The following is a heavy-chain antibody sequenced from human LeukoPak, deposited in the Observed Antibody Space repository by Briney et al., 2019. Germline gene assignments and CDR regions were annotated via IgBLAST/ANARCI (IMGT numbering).Heavy chain of an antibody. Sequence: GGSLRLSCAASGFTFSSFGMHWVRQAPGKGLEWVAYIRFDGSDRYYADYVKGRFTISRDNSRNTLYMQMNSLRADDTAVYYCAKDPNLAYYYYYMDVWGKGTTVIISS. CDR2: IRFDGSDR. CDR3: AKDPNLAYYYYYMDV. J-gene: IGHJ6*03. V-gene: IGHV3-30*02. CDR1: GFTFSSFG.